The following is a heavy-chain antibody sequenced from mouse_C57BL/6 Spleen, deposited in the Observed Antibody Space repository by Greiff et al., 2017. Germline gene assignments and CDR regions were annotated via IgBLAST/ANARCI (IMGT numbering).Heavy chain of an antibody. J-gene: IGHJ3*01. V-gene: IGHV1-85*01. CDR2: IYPRDGST. CDR1: GYTFTSYD. Sequence: VKLMESGPELVKPGASVKLSCKASGYTFTSYDINWVKQRPGQGLEWIGWIYPRDGSTKYNEKFKGKATLTVDTSSSTAYMELHSLTSEDSAVYFCARSGFAYWGQGTLVTVSA. CDR3: ARSGFAY.